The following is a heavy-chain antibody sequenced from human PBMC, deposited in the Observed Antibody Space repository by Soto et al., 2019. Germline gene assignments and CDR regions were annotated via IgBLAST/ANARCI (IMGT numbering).Heavy chain of an antibody. Sequence: SETLSLTCTVSGGSVSSGSYYWSWIRQPPGKGLEWIGYIYYSGSTNYNPSLKSRVTISVDTSKNQFSLELSSVTAADTAVYYCARGLYYYDSRQGGYYYYGMDVWGQGTTVTVSS. J-gene: IGHJ6*02. CDR2: IYYSGST. CDR1: GGSVSSGSYY. D-gene: IGHD3-22*01. V-gene: IGHV4-61*01. CDR3: ARGLYYYDSRQGGYYYYGMDV.